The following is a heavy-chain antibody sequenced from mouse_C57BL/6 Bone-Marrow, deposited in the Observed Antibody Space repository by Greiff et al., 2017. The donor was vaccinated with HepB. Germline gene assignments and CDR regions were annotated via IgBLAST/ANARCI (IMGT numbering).Heavy chain of an antibody. CDR3: ARHERPRQLRLRFFAY. CDR2: FYPGSGSI. D-gene: IGHD3-2*02. V-gene: IGHV1-62-2*01. J-gene: IGHJ3*01. CDR1: GYTFTEYT. Sequence: QVQLKESGAELVKPGASVKLSCKASGYTFTEYTIHWVKQRSGQGLEWIGWFYPGSGSIKYNEKFKDKATLTADKSSSTVYMELSRLTSEDSAVYFCARHERPRQLRLRFFAYWGQGTLVTVSA.